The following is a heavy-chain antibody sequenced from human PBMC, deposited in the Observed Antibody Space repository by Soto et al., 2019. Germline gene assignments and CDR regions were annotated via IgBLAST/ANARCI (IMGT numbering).Heavy chain of an antibody. CDR2: ISSSSSYI. J-gene: IGHJ5*02. CDR3: TRTIVVVPADNPWFDP. CDR1: GFTFSSYS. Sequence: GGSLRLSCAASGFTFSSYSMNWVRQAPGKGLEWVSSISSSSSYIYYADSVKGRFTISRDNAKNSLYLQMNSLRAEDTAVYYCTRTIVVVPADNPWFDPWGQGTLDTVSS. V-gene: IGHV3-21*01. D-gene: IGHD2-2*01.